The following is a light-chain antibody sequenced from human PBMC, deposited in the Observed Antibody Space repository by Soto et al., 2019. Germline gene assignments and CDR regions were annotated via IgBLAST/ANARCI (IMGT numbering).Light chain of an antibody. Sequence: EIVLTQSPGTLSLSPGEIATLSCRASQSVSSNYLAWCQQKPRQAPRLLIYAASSRATGIPDRFSGSGSGTDFTLTISRLEPEDFAVYYCQQYGNSPWTFGQGTKVEI. V-gene: IGKV3-20*01. CDR2: AAS. CDR3: QQYGNSPWT. CDR1: QSVSSNY. J-gene: IGKJ1*01.